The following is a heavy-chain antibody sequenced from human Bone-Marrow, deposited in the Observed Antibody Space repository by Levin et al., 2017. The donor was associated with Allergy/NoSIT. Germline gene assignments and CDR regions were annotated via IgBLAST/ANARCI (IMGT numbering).Heavy chain of an antibody. Sequence: SGESLKISCAASGFTVSSNYMSWVRQAPGKGLEWVSVIYSGGSTYYADSVKGRFTISRDNSKNTLYLQMNSLRAEDTAVYYCARASRDRLRFLEWLFKMGLIGPPRYYYYMDVWGKGTTVTVSS. CDR3: ARASRDRLRFLEWLFKMGLIGPPRYYYYMDV. CDR1: GFTVSSNY. J-gene: IGHJ6*03. D-gene: IGHD3-3*01. V-gene: IGHV3-53*01. CDR2: IYSGGST.